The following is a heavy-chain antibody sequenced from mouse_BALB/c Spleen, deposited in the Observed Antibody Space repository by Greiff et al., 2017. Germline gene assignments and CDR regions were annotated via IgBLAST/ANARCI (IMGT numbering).Heavy chain of an antibody. CDR3: ASYYRYGAWFAY. V-gene: IGHV7-3*02. J-gene: IGHJ3*01. D-gene: IGHD2-14*01. Sequence: EVMLVESGGGLVQPGGSLRLSCATSGFTFTDYYMSWVRQPPGKALEWLGFIRNKANGYTTEYSASVKGRFTISRDNSQSILYLQMNTLRAEDSATYYCASYYRYGAWFAYWGQGTLVTVSA. CDR1: GFTFTDYY. CDR2: IRNKANGYTT.